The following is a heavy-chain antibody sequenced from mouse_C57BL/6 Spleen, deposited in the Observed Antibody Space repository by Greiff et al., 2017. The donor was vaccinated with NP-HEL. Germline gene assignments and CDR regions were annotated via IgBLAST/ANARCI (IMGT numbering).Heavy chain of an antibody. CDR1: GYTFTSYW. CDR3: ARSRGFGITTVVAHWYFDV. Sequence: VQLQQSGAELAKPGASVKLSCKASGYTFTSYWMHWVKQRPGQGLEWIGYINPSSGYTKYNQKFKDKATLTADKSSSTAYMQLSSLTYEDSAVYYCARSRGFGITTVVAHWYFDVWGTGTTVTVSS. J-gene: IGHJ1*03. CDR2: INPSSGYT. V-gene: IGHV1-7*01. D-gene: IGHD1-1*01.